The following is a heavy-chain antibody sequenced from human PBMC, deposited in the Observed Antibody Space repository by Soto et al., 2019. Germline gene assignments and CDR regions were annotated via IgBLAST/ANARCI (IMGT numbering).Heavy chain of an antibody. CDR1: GGSFSGYY. D-gene: IGHD6-13*01. Sequence: PSETLSLTCAVYGGSFSGYYWGWIGKPPGKGLEWIGEINHSGSTNYNPSLKSRVTISVDTSKNQYSLKLSSVTAADTAVYYCARGGQGSSWYGRGYGMDVWGQGTTVTVSS. CDR3: ARGGQGSSWYGRGYGMDV. J-gene: IGHJ6*02. CDR2: INHSGST. V-gene: IGHV4-34*01.